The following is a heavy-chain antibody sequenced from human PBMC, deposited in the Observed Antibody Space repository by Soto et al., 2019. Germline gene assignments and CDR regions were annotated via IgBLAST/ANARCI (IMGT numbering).Heavy chain of an antibody. CDR1: GHSISSGYY. V-gene: IGHV4-38-2*01. D-gene: IGHD3-10*01. CDR2: FYHSGST. J-gene: IGHJ4*02. Sequence: QVQLQESGPGLVKPSETLSLTCAVSGHSISSGYYWGWIRQPPGQGLEWIGSFYHSGSTYYNPSLKSRVTISVDTSKKQFSRKLSSVTAADTAVYYCARGEYYGSGNYFDYWGQGTLVTVSS. CDR3: ARGEYYGSGNYFDY.